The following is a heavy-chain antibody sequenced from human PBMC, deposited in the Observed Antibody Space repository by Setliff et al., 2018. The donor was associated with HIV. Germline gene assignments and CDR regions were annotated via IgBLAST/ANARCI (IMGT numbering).Heavy chain of an antibody. CDR3: ARGTRVGANDAFDV. V-gene: IGHV1-2*06. CDR2: IYPNSGGT. J-gene: IGHJ3*01. D-gene: IGHD1-26*01. Sequence: ASVKVSCKASGYTFTAYYIHWVRQAPGQGLEWMGRIYPNSGGTNFAQKFQGRVTMTRDTSISTAYMELSRLTSDDTAVYYCARGTRVGANDAFDVWGQGTMVTVSS. CDR1: GYTFTAYY.